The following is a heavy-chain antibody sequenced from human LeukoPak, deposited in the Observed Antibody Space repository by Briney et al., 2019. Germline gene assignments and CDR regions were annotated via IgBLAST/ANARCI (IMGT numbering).Heavy chain of an antibody. J-gene: IGHJ4*02. CDR1: GFTFSSYG. V-gene: IGHV3-23*01. CDR2: ISGSGGST. CDR3: ARLSGGSSWYGTGGYYFDY. Sequence: GGSLRLSCAASGFTFSSYGMSWVRQAPGKGLEWVSAISGSGGSTYYADSVKGRFTISRGNAKNSLYLQMNSLRAEDTAVYYCARLSGGSSWYGTGGYYFDYWGQGTLVTVSS. D-gene: IGHD6-13*01.